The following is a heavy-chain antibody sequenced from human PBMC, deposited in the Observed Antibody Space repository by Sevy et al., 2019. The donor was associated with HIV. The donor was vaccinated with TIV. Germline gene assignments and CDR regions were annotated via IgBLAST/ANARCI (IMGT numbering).Heavy chain of an antibody. CDR1: GFTFSNYW. V-gene: IGHV3-7*01. D-gene: IGHD2-15*01. J-gene: IGHJ4*02. CDR3: VRDGLASATDFDY. Sequence: GGFLRLSCEVSGFTFSNYWMTWVRQAPGKGLEWVANIKEDGSDKYYGDSVKGRFSLSRDNAKNSLYLQMDSLRAEDTPVYYCVRDGLASATDFDYWGQGTLVTVSS. CDR2: IKEDGSDK.